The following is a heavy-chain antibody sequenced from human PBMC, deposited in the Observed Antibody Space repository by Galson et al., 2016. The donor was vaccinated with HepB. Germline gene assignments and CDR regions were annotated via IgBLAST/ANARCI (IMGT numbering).Heavy chain of an antibody. D-gene: IGHD3-16*01. CDR3: ARRAYSFGLRGGAFDI. CDR2: IYPDDSDT. Sequence: QSGAEVKKPGEPLKISCKASGYSFVSYWIVWVRQTPGKGLEWMGIIYPDDSDTTYSPSFQGLVTISADKSISTAYLQWSSLKASDTAIYYCARRAYSFGLRGGAFDIWGQGTMVTVSS. J-gene: IGHJ3*02. CDR1: GYSFVSYW. V-gene: IGHV5-51*01.